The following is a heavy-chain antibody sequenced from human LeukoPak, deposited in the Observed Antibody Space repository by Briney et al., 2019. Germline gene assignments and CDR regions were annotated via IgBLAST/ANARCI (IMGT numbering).Heavy chain of an antibody. V-gene: IGHV4-39*01. CDR2: IHYSGST. CDR3: ARSLKSSAPTKLGKYYFDY. CDR1: GGSISSSIYY. Sequence: PSETLSLTCTVSGGSISSSIYYWGWIRQPPGKGLEWIGTIHYSGSTYYNPSLKSRVTISVDTSKNQFSLKLSSVTAADTAVYYCARSLKSSAPTKLGKYYFDYWGQGTLATVSS. D-gene: IGHD7-27*01. J-gene: IGHJ4*02.